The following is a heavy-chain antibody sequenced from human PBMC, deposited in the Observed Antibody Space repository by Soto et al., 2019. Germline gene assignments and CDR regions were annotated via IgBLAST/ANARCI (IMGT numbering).Heavy chain of an antibody. D-gene: IGHD3-10*01. Sequence: GSLRLSCAASGFTFSSYAMSWVRQAPGKGLEWVSAISGSGGSTYYADSVKGRFTISRDNSKNTLYLQMNSLRAEDTAVYYCAKGRGHITMVRGVLFDPWGQGTLVTVSS. CDR1: GFTFSSYA. CDR3: AKGRGHITMVRGVLFDP. V-gene: IGHV3-23*01. CDR2: ISGSGGST. J-gene: IGHJ5*02.